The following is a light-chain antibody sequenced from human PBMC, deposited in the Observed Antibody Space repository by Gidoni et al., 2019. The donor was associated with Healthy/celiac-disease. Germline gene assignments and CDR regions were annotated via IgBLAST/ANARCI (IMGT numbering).Light chain of an antibody. V-gene: IGKV1-5*03. Sequence: DIQMTQSPATLSASVGDRVTITCRASQSISSWLAWYQQKPGKAPKLLIYKASSLESGVPLRFSGSGSGTEFTLTISRLQPDDFATYYCQQYNSYSQTFGQGTQVEI. CDR1: QSISSW. CDR3: QQYNSYSQT. J-gene: IGKJ1*01. CDR2: KAS.